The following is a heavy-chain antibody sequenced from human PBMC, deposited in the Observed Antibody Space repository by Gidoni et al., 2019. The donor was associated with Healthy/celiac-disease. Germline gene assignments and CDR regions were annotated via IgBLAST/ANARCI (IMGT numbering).Heavy chain of an antibody. V-gene: IGHV1-3*01. D-gene: IGHD6-13*01. J-gene: IGHJ6*02. CDR2: INAGNGNT. CDR3: ARTGYSSSWTLGLGMDV. Sequence: QVQLVQSGAEVKKPGASVKVSCKASGYTFTSYAMHWVRQAPGQRLEWMGWINAGNGNTKYSQKFQGRVTITRDTSASTAYMELSSLRSEDTAVYYCARTGYSSSWTLGLGMDVWGQGTTVTVSS. CDR1: GYTFTSYA.